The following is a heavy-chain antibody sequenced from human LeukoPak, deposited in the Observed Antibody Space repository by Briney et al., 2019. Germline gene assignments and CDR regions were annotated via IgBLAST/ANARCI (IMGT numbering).Heavy chain of an antibody. D-gene: IGHD5/OR15-5a*01. CDR3: IRGGIQVSGIDAFDI. CDR1: GFTFSSYD. CDR2: IGIAGDT. V-gene: IGHV3-13*01. J-gene: IGHJ3*02. Sequence: GGSLRLSCAASGFTFSSYDMHWVRQAPGRGLEWVSAIGIAGDTYYPDSVKGRFTVSRENAKNSMYLQMNSLKDGDTAAYYCIRGGIQVSGIDAFDIWGQGTMVTVSS.